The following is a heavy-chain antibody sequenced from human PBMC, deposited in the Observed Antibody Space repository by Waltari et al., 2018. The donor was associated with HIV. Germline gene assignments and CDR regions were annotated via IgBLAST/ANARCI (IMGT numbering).Heavy chain of an antibody. V-gene: IGHV4-31*03. J-gene: IGHJ4*02. CDR3: AREGYSYGTLGY. CDR2: IYYSGST. CDR1: GGSISRGGYY. Sequence: QVQLQETGPGLVKPSQTLSLTCTVSGGSISRGGYYWSWIRQHPGKGLEWIGYIYYSGSTYYDPSLMSRVTISVDTSKNQFSLKLSSVTAADTAVYYCAREGYSYGTLGYWGQGTLVTVSS. D-gene: IGHD5-18*01.